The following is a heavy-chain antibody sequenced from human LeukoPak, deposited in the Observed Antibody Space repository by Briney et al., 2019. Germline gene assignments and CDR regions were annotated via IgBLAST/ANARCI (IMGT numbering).Heavy chain of an antibody. D-gene: IGHD2-2*01. V-gene: IGHV3-43*02. CDR3: AKGNNTISFNFDY. CDR2: VSGDGGVT. Sequence: PGGSLRLSCTVSGFTFRDFSMHWVRQAPGKGLQWVGLVSGDGGVTHYPDSAKGRFTISRDNNQNSLYLQMNSLTVEDFAFYYCAKGNNTISFNFDYWGQGTLVTVSS. J-gene: IGHJ4*02. CDR1: GFTFRDFS.